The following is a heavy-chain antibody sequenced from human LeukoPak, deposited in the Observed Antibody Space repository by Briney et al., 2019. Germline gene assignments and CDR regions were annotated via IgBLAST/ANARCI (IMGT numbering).Heavy chain of an antibody. CDR1: GFTFSSYA. V-gene: IGHV3-23*01. D-gene: IGHD3-10*01. CDR3: AKAQLLWFGELSDSYYGMDV. J-gene: IGHJ6*02. CDR2: ISGSGGST. Sequence: GGSLRLSCAASGFTFSSYAMSWFRQAPGKGLEWVSAISGSGGSTYYADSVKGRFTISRDNSKNTLYLQMNSLRAEDTAVYYCAKAQLLWFGELSDSYYGMDVWGQGTTVTVSS.